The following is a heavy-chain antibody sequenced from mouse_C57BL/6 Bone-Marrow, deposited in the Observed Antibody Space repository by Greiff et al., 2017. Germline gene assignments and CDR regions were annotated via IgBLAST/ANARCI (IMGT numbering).Heavy chain of an antibody. D-gene: IGHD1-1*01. CDR2: IDPENGDT. V-gene: IGHV14-4*01. CDR3: TATTVVERGD. Sequence: VQLVESGAELVRPGASVKLSCTASGFNIKDDYMHWVKQRPEQGLEWIGWIDPENGDTEYASKFQGKATITADTSSNTAYLQLSSLTSEDTAVYYCTATTVVERGDWGQGTTLTVSS. J-gene: IGHJ2*01. CDR1: GFNIKDDY.